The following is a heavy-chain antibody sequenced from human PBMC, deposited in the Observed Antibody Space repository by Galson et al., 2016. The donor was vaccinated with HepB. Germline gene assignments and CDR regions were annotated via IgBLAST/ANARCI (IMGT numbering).Heavy chain of an antibody. J-gene: IGHJ3*02. D-gene: IGHD3-10*01. CDR2: ISNSGYYT. V-gene: IGHV3-11*06. CDR3: ARAMIRGVIKSSLNDAFDI. CDR1: GFTFNDYY. Sequence: SLRLSCAASGFTFNDYYMNWIRQAPGKGLEWVLYISNSGYYTNYADSVKGRFTISRDNAKNSLYLQMDSLRAEDTAVYYCARAMIRGVIKSSLNDAFDIWGQGTLVTVSS.